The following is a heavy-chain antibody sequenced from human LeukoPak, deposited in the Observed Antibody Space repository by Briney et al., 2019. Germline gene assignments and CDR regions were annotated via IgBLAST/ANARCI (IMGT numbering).Heavy chain of an antibody. Sequence: GGSLRLSCAASGSTFRTYDMHWVRQAPGKGLEWVSSISSSSSYIYYADSVKGRFTISRDNAKNSLYLQMNSLRAEDTAVYYCARNRFNYYDSSGYYLHPWGQGTMVTVSS. CDR3: ARNRFNYYDSSGYYLHP. D-gene: IGHD3-22*01. V-gene: IGHV3-21*01. CDR2: ISSSSSYI. CDR1: GSTFRTYD. J-gene: IGHJ3*01.